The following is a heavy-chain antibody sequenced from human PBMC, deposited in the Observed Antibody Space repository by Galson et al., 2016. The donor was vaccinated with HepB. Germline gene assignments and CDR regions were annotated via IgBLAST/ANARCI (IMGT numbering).Heavy chain of an antibody. CDR1: GFTLSSYG. Sequence: SLRLSCAASGFTLSSYGMHWVRQAPGKGLEWVAVIWYDGGNKYYAEPVKGRFTISRDTSKNTLYLQMTSLRVEDTAVYYCARGCGGDCYSVSGYWGQGTLVTVSP. CDR2: IWYDGGNK. V-gene: IGHV3-33*01. J-gene: IGHJ4*02. D-gene: IGHD2-21*02. CDR3: ARGCGGDCYSVSGY.